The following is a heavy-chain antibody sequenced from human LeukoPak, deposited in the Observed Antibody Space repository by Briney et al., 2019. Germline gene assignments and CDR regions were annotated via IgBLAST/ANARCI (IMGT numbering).Heavy chain of an antibody. V-gene: IGHV3-7*01. D-gene: IGHD6-19*01. CDR2: IKQAGSEK. CDR3: ARDQVAVAGRGNYYYYGMDV. CDR1: GFTFSSYW. Sequence: GGSLRLSCAASGFTFSSYWMSWVRQAPGKGLQWVANIKQAGSEKYYVDSVKGRFTISRDDAKNSLYLQMNSLRAEDTAVYYCARDQVAVAGRGNYYYYGMDVWGQGTTVTVSS. J-gene: IGHJ6*02.